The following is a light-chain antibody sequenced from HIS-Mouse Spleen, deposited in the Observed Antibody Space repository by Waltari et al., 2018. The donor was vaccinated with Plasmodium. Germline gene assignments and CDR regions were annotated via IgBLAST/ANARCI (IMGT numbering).Light chain of an antibody. CDR1: QSISSY. CDR2: ALS. Sequence: DIQMTQSPSSLSASVGDRVTITCRASQSISSYLNWYQQKPQKATKLLLYALSSLQSMIPSMFSGSASATYFTLTISILQPEDFATYYCQQSYSTPLTFGGGTKVEIK. V-gene: IGKV1-39*01. CDR3: QQSYSTPLT. J-gene: IGKJ4*01.